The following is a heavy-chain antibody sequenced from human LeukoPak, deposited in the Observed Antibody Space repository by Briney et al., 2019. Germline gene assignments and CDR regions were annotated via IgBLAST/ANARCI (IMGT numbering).Heavy chain of an antibody. V-gene: IGHV3-30*04. Sequence: GGSLRLSCAASGFTFTNYALHWVRQAPGKGLEWVAVIFYDGSNKYYADSVKGRFTISRDNSKNSLYLQMNSLRAEDTVVYYCARDFESGELDYWGQGTLVTVSS. CDR1: GFTFTNYA. D-gene: IGHD2-21*01. CDR2: IFYDGSNK. CDR3: ARDFESGELDY. J-gene: IGHJ4*02.